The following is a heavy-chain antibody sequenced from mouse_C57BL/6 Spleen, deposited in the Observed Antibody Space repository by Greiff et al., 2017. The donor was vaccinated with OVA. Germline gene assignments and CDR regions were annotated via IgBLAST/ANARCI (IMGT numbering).Heavy chain of an antibody. CDR1: GFTFSDYG. D-gene: IGHD3-2*02. J-gene: IGHJ4*01. CDR2: ISSGSSTI. CDR3: TAQATYGAMDY. Sequence: EVHLVESGGGLVKPGGSLKLSCAASGFTFSDYGMHWVRQAPEKGLEWVAYISSGSSTIYYADTVKGRFTISRDNAKNTLFLQMTSLRSEDTAMYYCTAQATYGAMDYWGQGTSVTVSS. V-gene: IGHV5-17*01.